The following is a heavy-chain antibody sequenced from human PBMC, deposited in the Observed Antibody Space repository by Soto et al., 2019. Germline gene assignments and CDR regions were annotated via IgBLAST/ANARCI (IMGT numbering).Heavy chain of an antibody. CDR2: ISFDSRDK. CDR3: ARVCGGDCGNAFDV. D-gene: IGHD2-21*02. V-gene: IGHV3-33*05. Sequence: QVQLVESGGGVVQPGRSLRLSCAASGFTFSAYGIHWVRQASGKGLEWVATISFDSRDKLFVDSMNGRLSISRENSRNTVYLQMDSLRAEDTAVYHCARVCGGDCGNAFDVWGQGTVVAVSS. J-gene: IGHJ3*01. CDR1: GFTFSAYG.